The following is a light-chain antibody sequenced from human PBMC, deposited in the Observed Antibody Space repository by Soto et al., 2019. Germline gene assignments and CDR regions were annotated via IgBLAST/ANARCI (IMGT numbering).Light chain of an antibody. J-gene: IGKJ1*01. V-gene: IGKV3-20*01. CDR2: GAS. Sequence: EIVLTQSPGTLSLSPGERATLSCRARQSVSGSYLAWYQQKPGQSPRLLIYGASSRATGIPDRFSGSGSGIDFTLTISRLEPEDFAVYYCQQYGTRPWTFGQGTKVEIK. CDR1: QSVSGSY. CDR3: QQYGTRPWT.